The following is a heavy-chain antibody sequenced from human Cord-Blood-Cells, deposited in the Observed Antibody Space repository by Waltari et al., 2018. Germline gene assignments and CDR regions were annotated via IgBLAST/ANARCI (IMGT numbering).Heavy chain of an antibody. J-gene: IGHJ3*02. Sequence: QVQLQESGPGLVKPSETLSLTCTVSGGSISSYYWSWIRQPPGKGLEWIGYIYYSGSTNYNPSLKSRVTISVDTSKNQFSLKLSSVTAADTAVYYCARLTIAAAGDAFDIWGQGTMVTVSS. D-gene: IGHD6-13*01. CDR1: GGSISSYY. CDR2: IYYSGST. V-gene: IGHV4-59*08. CDR3: ARLTIAAAGDAFDI.